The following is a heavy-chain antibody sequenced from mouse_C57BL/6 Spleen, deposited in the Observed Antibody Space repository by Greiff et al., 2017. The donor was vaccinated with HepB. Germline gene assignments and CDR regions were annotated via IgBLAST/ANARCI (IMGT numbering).Heavy chain of an antibody. Sequence: EVQLVESGGDLVKPGGSLKLSCAASGFTFSSYGMSWVRQTPDKRLEWVATISSGGSYTYYPDSVKGRFTISRDNAKNTLYLQMSSLKSEDTAMYYCASPDYYGSSYPAYWGQGTLVTVSA. CDR3: ASPDYYGSSYPAY. CDR2: ISSGGSYT. CDR1: GFTFSSYG. V-gene: IGHV5-6*01. D-gene: IGHD1-1*01. J-gene: IGHJ3*01.